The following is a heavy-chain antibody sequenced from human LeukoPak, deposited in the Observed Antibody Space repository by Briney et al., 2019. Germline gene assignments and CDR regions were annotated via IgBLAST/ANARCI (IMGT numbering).Heavy chain of an antibody. V-gene: IGHV1-2*02. Sequence: ASVKVSCKASGYTFTGYYMHWVRQAPGQGLEWMGWINPNSGGTNYAQKFQGRVTMTRDTSISTAYMELSRLRSDDTAVYYCAAAARPRLYYYYYYMDVWGKGTTVTVSS. J-gene: IGHJ6*03. D-gene: IGHD6-6*01. CDR2: INPNSGGT. CDR1: GYTFTGYY. CDR3: AAAARPRLYYYYYYMDV.